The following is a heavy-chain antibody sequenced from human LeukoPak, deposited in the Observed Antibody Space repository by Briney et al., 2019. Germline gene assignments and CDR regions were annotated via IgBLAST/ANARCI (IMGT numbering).Heavy chain of an antibody. CDR3: ASYSSGWSWDY. D-gene: IGHD6-19*01. V-gene: IGHV3-53*01. CDR1: GFTVSSNY. J-gene: IGHJ4*02. CDR2: IYSGGST. Sequence: GRSLRLSCAASGFTVSSNYMSWVRQAPGKGLEWVSVIYSGGSTYYADSVKGRFTISRDNSKNTLYLQMNSLRAEDTAVYYCASYSSGWSWDYWGQGTLVTVSS.